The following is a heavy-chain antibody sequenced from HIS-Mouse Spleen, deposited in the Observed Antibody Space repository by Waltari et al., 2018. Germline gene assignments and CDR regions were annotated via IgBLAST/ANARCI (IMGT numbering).Heavy chain of an antibody. CDR3: AREIPYSSSWYDWYFDL. CDR2: IYYSGTT. Sequence: QLQLQESGPGLVKPSETLSLTCTVSGGSISSSSYYWGWIRQPPGKGLEWSGSIYYSGTTYYNTSLKSRVTISVDTPQNQFSLKLSSVTAADTAVYYCAREIPYSSSWYDWYFDLWGRGTLVTVSS. J-gene: IGHJ2*01. V-gene: IGHV4-39*07. D-gene: IGHD6-13*01. CDR1: GGSISSSSYY.